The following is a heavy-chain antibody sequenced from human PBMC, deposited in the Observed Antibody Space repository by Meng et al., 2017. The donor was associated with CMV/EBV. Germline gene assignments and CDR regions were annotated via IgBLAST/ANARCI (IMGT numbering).Heavy chain of an antibody. CDR1: GGTFSSYA. CDR3: ARGGYSYGFFWFDP. J-gene: IGHJ5*02. Sequence: QVQLVQPGAEVKKAGSSAQVSCKSSGGTFSSYAISWVRQAPGQGLEWMGGIIPIFGTANYAQKFQGRVTITADESTSTAYMELSSLRSEDTAVYYCARGGYSYGFFWFDPWGQGTLVTVSS. D-gene: IGHD5-18*01. CDR2: IIPIFGTA. V-gene: IGHV1-69*01.